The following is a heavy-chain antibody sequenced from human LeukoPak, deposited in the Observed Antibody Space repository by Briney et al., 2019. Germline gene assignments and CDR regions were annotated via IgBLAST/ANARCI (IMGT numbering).Heavy chain of an antibody. CDR1: GFTFSNSN. CDR3: PRRLDS. CDR2: ISTGSTTI. V-gene: IGHV3-48*02. J-gene: IGHJ4*02. Sequence: QTGGSLRLSCAASGFTFSNSNFYWVRQATGKGLEWVSYISTGSTTIYYADSVKGRYTISRDDAKNSLYLQMNSLRDEDTALYDFPRRLDSGGQGPLVTVSS.